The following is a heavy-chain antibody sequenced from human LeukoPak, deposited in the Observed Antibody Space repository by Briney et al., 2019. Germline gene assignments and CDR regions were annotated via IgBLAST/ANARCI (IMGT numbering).Heavy chain of an antibody. D-gene: IGHD6-13*01. J-gene: IGHJ4*02. CDR1: GFTFSTYA. CDR2: SADNT. Sequence: GGSLRLSCAASGFTFSTYAMTWVRQAPGKGLEWVSGSADNTYYADSVKGRFTISRDNSKNTLYLQMNSLRVEDTAEYYCAKVRNTTTWYLGDWGQGTLVTVSS. CDR3: AKVRNTTTWYLGD. V-gene: IGHV3-23*01.